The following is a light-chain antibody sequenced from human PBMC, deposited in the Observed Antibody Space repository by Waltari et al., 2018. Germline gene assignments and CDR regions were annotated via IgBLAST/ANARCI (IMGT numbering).Light chain of an antibody. J-gene: IGKJ1*01. CDR1: QSVRRF. CDR3: QKYGTLPAT. Sequence: EIVLTQSPGTLSLSPGERATLSCRASQSVRRFLAWYQQKLGQAPRVLIYEATSRATGIPERFSGSGFGTDFSLIISRLETEEFAVYYCQKYGTLPATFGQGTKVEIK. CDR2: EAT. V-gene: IGKV3-20*01.